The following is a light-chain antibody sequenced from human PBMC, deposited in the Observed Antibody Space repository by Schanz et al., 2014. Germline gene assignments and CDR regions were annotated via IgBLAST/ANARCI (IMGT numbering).Light chain of an antibody. Sequence: EIVLTQSPGTLSLSPGERASLSCRASQSVTSTYLAWFQQKAGQAPRLLIYGASSRATGITDRFSGSGSGTDFTLTISRLEPEDFAVYYCQQRGSWPLTFGGGTKVEIK. CDR3: QQRGSWPLT. J-gene: IGKJ4*01. V-gene: IGKV3-20*01. CDR2: GAS. CDR1: QSVTSTY.